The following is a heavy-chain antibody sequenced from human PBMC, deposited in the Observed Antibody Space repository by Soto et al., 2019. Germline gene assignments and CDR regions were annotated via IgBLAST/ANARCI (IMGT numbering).Heavy chain of an antibody. J-gene: IGHJ3*02. V-gene: IGHV3-21*01. CDR1: GSTFSSYS. CDR2: IGSSGSHI. D-gene: IGHD1-1*01. CDR3: ATMGMSATALDTFDI. Sequence: GGSLRLSCAASGSTFSSYSMNWVRQTPGKGLEWISCIGSSGSHIYYADSVKGRLSISRDNANNFLYLQMNSLRAEDTALYYCATMGMSATALDTFDIWGQGTMVTVSS.